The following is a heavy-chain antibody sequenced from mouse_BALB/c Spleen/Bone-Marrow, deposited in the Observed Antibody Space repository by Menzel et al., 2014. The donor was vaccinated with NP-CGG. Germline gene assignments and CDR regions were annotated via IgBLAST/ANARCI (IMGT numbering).Heavy chain of an antibody. CDR3: ARRGTTAKDYAMDY. Sequence: VQLQQSGAELVKPGASVKISCKASGYTFTRYWMNWVKQRPGQGLEWIGEIDPSDSYTNNNQKFKDKATLTVDKSSSTAYMQLSSLTSEDFAVYYCARRGTTAKDYAMDYWGQGTSVTVSS. CDR2: IDPSDSYT. J-gene: IGHJ4*01. V-gene: IGHV1S126*01. CDR1: GYTFTRYW. D-gene: IGHD1-2*01.